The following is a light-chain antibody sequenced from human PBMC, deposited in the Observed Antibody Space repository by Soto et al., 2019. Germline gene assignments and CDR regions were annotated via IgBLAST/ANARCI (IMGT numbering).Light chain of an antibody. CDR2: GNS. Sequence: QSVLTQPTSVSGAPGQRVTISCTGSSSNIGAGYDVHWYQQLPGTAPKLLIYGNSNRPSGVPDRFSGSKSGTSASLAITGLQAEDEADYYCQSYDSSLRGHVVFGGGTKLTVL. CDR3: QSYDSSLRGHVV. CDR1: SSNIGAGYD. J-gene: IGLJ2*01. V-gene: IGLV1-40*01.